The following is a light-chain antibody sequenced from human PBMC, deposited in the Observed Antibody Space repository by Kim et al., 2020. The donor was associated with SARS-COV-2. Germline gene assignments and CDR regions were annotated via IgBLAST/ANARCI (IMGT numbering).Light chain of an antibody. V-gene: IGLV3-27*01. Sequence: VSPEQTARITSSRDVLAKKYARWFQQKPGQAPVLVIYKDSERPSGIPERFSGSSSGTTVTLTISGAQVEDEADYYCYSAADNNLGVFGGGTQLTVL. CDR1: VLAKKY. J-gene: IGLJ3*02. CDR2: KDS. CDR3: YSAADNNLGV.